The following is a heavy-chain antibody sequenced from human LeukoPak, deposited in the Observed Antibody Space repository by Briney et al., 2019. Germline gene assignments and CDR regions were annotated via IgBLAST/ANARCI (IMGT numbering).Heavy chain of an antibody. J-gene: IGHJ6*02. D-gene: IGHD3-10*01. V-gene: IGHV3-21*01. CDR3: ARDLILSSLWFGELFPNYYYGMDV. Sequence: GGSLRLSCAASGFTFSSYSMNWVRQAPGKGLEGVSSISSSSSYIYYADSVKGRFTISRDNAKNSLYLQMNSLRAEDTAVYYCARDLILSSLWFGELFPNYYYGMDVWGQGTTVTVSS. CDR1: GFTFSSYS. CDR2: ISSSSSYI.